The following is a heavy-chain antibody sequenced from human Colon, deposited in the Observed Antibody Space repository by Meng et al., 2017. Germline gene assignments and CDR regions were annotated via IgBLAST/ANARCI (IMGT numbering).Heavy chain of an antibody. CDR1: GDSVSSNRAL. CDR3: TTWYGEY. J-gene: IGHJ4*02. V-gene: IGHV6-1*01. CDR2: TYYRSEWQN. D-gene: IGHD3-10*01. Sequence: VHLAASGPGLLKHSPTLSISGGISGDSVSSNRALWHWVRQSPSRGLEWLGQTYYRSEWQNHYVVSVKSRITINADTSRNHFSLHLNSVTPEDTAVYYCTTWYGEYWGQGTLVTVS.